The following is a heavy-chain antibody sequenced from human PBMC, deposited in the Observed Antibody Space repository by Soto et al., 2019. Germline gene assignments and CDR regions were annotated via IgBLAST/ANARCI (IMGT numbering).Heavy chain of an antibody. CDR1: GGSISSGDYY. D-gene: IGHD4-17*01. CDR3: ARVLQGLYGDYWFDP. Sequence: PSETLSLTCTVSGGSISSGDYYWSWIRQPPGKGLEWIGYIYYSGSTYYNPSLKSRVTISVDTSKNQFSLKLSSVTAADTAVYYCARVLQGLYGDYWFDPWGQGTLVTVSS. CDR2: IYYSGST. V-gene: IGHV4-30-4*01. J-gene: IGHJ5*02.